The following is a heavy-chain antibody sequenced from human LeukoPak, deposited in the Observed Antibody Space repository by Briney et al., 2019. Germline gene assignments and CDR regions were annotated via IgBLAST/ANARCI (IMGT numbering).Heavy chain of an antibody. CDR2: IYSGGST. CDR3: ARDLGSSSWPLGFDY. V-gene: IGHV3-53*01. CDR1: GFTFSSNY. J-gene: IGHJ4*02. D-gene: IGHD6-13*01. Sequence: GGSLRLSCAASGFTFSSNYMSWVRQAPGKGLEWVSVIYSGGSTYYADSLKGRFTISRDISKNTLYLHMNSLRAEDTAVYYCARDLGSSSWPLGFDYWGQGTLVTVSS.